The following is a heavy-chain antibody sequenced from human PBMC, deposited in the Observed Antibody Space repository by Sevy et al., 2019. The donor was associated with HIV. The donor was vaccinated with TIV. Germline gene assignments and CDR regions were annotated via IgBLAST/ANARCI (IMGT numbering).Heavy chain of an antibody. CDR1: GFTFNTYA. D-gene: IGHD3-22*01. Sequence: GGSLRLSCAASGFTFNTYAMSRVRQAPRKGLEWVSDLSGSRRDTYYADSVKGRFTISRDNSKNTVYLQMNSLRAEDTAVYYCAKDAYYYNSSGYSMSQWYYGMDVWGQGTTVTVSS. CDR2: LSGSRRDT. V-gene: IGHV3-23*01. J-gene: IGHJ6*02. CDR3: AKDAYYYNSSGYSMSQWYYGMDV.